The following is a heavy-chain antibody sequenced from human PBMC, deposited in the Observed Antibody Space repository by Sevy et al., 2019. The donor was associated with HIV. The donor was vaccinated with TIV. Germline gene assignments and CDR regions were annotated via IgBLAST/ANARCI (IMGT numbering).Heavy chain of an antibody. V-gene: IGHV3-7*01. J-gene: IGHJ3*02. CDR1: GFTFSSYW. CDR2: IKQDGSEK. Sequence: GGSLRLSCAASGFTFSSYWMSWVRQAPGKGLEWVANIKQDGSEKYYVDSVKGRFTISRDNAKNSLYLQMNSLRAEDMAVYYCARDHWLDAFDIWGQGTMVTVSS. CDR3: ARDHWLDAFDI. D-gene: IGHD6-19*01.